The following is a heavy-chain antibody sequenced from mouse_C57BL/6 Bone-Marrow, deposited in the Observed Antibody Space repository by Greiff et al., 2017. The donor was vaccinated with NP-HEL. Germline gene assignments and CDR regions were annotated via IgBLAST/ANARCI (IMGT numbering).Heavy chain of an antibody. V-gene: IGHV1-59*01. J-gene: IGHJ3*01. Sequence: QVQLQQPGAELVRPGTSVKLSCKASGYTFTSYWMRWVKQRPGQGLEWIGVIDPSDSYTNYNQKFKGKATLTVDTSSSTAYMQLSSLTSEGSAVYYCARDSTIGKWCAYWGQGTLGTVSA. CDR1: GYTFTSYW. CDR2: IDPSDSYT. CDR3: ARDSTIGKWCAY. D-gene: IGHD2-14*01.